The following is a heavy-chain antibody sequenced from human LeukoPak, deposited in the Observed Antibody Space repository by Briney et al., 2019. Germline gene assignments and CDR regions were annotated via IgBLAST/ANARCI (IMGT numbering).Heavy chain of an antibody. CDR1: GFTFSSYG. Sequence: GGSLRLSCAASGFTFSSYGMHWVRQAPGKGLEWVAVISYDGSNKYYADSVKGRFTISRDNSKNTLYLQMSSLRAEDTAVYYCAKWGRDGYGMDVWGQGTTVTVSS. CDR2: ISYDGSNK. V-gene: IGHV3-30*18. J-gene: IGHJ6*02. CDR3: AKWGRDGYGMDV. D-gene: IGHD5-24*01.